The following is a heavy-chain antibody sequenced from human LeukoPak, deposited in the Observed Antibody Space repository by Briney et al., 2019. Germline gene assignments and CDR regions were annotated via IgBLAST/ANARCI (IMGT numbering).Heavy chain of an antibody. CDR2: IIPIFGTA. V-gene: IGHV1-69*06. D-gene: IGHD3-10*01. Sequence: SVKVSCKASGDTFSSYAISWVRRAPGQGLEWMGGIIPIFGTANYAQKFQGRVTITADKSTSTAYMELSSLRSEDTAVYYCARVVGGSGSYYISWGQGTLVTVSS. CDR1: GDTFSSYA. CDR3: ARVVGGSGSYYIS. J-gene: IGHJ4*02.